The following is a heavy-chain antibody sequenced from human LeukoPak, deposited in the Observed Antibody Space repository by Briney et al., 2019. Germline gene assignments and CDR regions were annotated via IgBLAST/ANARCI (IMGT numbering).Heavy chain of an antibody. V-gene: IGHV1-2*02. CDR3: ATIINWGSENDY. J-gene: IGHJ4*02. D-gene: IGHD7-27*01. Sequence: ASVKVSCKASGYTFTGYYVHWVRQAPGQGLEWMGWINPNTGDSNYAQKFQGRVTMTRDTSISTAYMELSRLRSDDTAVYYRATIINWGSENDYWGQGTLVTASS. CDR1: GYTFTGYY. CDR2: INPNTGDS.